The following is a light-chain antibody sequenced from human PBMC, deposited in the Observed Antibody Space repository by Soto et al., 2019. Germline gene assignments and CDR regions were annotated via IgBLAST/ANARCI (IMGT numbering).Light chain of an antibody. V-gene: IGLV1-40*01. CDR3: QSYDSSLNSRV. CDR2: ANN. J-gene: IGLJ2*01. CDR1: SSNVGAGYD. Sequence: QLVLTQPPSVSGAPGQRVTMSCTGSSSNVGAGYDVHWYQHLPGTAPKLLIYANNNRPSGVPDRFSGSKSGTSASLAISGLQAEDEADYYCQSYDSSLNSRVFGGGTKLTVL.